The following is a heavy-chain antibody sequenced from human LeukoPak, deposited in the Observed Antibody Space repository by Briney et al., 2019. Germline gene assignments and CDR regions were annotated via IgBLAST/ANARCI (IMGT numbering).Heavy chain of an antibody. V-gene: IGHV1-69*06. CDR3: ARVGYSYGYFYYYMDV. D-gene: IGHD5-18*01. CDR2: IIPIFGTA. CDR1: GGTFSSYA. Sequence: AASVKVSCKASGGTFSSYAISWVRQAPGQGLEWMGGIIPIFGTANYAQKFQGRVTITADKSTSTAYMELSSLRSEDTAVYYCARVGYSYGYFYYYMDVWGKGTTVTVSS. J-gene: IGHJ6*03.